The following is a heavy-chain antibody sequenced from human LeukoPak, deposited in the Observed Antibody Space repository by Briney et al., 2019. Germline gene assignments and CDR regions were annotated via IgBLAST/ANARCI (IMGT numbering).Heavy chain of an antibody. CDR1: GFTFSSYA. D-gene: IGHD1-7*01. J-gene: IGHJ4*02. CDR3: AQEGVPGSTFLFYFDY. Sequence: SGGSLRLSCAASGFTFSSYAMSWVRQAPGKGLEWVSTFSGRGGSTYYADSVKGRFTISRDNSKNTLYLEMSSLRGEDTAVYFCAQEGVPGSTFLFYFDYWGQGTLVTVSS. V-gene: IGHV3-23*01. CDR2: FSGRGGST.